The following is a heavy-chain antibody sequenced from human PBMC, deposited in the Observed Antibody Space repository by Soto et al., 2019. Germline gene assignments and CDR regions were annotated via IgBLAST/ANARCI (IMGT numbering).Heavy chain of an antibody. CDR2: ISYDGSNK. J-gene: IGHJ3*02. D-gene: IGHD3-3*01. V-gene: IGHV3-30*18. Sequence: GGSLRLSCAASGFTFSSYGMHWVRQAPGKGLEWVAVISYDGSNKYYADSVKGRFTISRDNSKNTLYLQMNSLRAEDTAVYYCAKTYYDFWSGYPGAFDIWGQGTMVTVSS. CDR1: GFTFSSYG. CDR3: AKTYYDFWSGYPGAFDI.